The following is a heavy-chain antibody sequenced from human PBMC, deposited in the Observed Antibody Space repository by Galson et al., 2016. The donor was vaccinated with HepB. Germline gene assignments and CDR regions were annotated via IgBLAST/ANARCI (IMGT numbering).Heavy chain of an antibody. V-gene: IGHV5-51*01. D-gene: IGHD5-12*01. CDR2: IWPGDSDT. CDR3: ARQGDYSGQWSPFDY. Sequence: QSGAEVKSPGESLKISCEASGYNFNNFWIAWVRQMPGKGLEWMGIIWPGDSDTRYSPSFQGQVTISVDKSIRTAYLQWSSLKVSDTATYYCARQGDYSGQWSPFDYCGQGTLVSVSS. J-gene: IGHJ4*02. CDR1: GYNFNNFW.